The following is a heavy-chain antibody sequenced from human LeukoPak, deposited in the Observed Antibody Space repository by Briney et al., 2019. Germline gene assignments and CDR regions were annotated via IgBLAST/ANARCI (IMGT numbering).Heavy chain of an antibody. CDR1: GFTFSSYW. J-gene: IGHJ4*02. CDR2: IKQDGSEK. CDR3: ARERFLEWAPTDY. D-gene: IGHD3-3*01. V-gene: IGHV3-7*01. Sequence: GGSLRLSCAASGFTFSSYWMSWVRQAPGKGLEWVANIKQDGSEKYYVDSVKGRFTISRDNAKNSLYLQMNNLRAEDTAVYYCARERFLEWAPTDYWGQGTLVTVSS.